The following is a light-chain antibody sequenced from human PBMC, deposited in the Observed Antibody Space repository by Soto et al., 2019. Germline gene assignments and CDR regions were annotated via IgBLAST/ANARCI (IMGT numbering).Light chain of an antibody. J-gene: IGLJ2*01. CDR1: SSDVGGYNY. CDR2: EVR. V-gene: IGLV2-14*01. Sequence: QSVLTQPASVSGSPGQSITISCTGTSSDVGGYNYVSWYQQHPGKGPKLMIYEVRNRPSGVSNRFSGSKSVNTASLTISGLQAEDEADYYCSSYETYSTVIFGGGTKLTVL. CDR3: SSYETYSTVI.